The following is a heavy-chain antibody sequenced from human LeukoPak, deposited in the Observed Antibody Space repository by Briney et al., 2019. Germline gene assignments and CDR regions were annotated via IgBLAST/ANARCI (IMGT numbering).Heavy chain of an antibody. CDR2: IKSKTDGGTT. CDR1: GFTFSSSW. Sequence: KAGGSLRLSCVASGFTFSSSWMSWVRQAPGKGLEWVGRIKSKTDGGTTDYAAPVKGRFTISRDDSKMALYLHMSSLKTEDTGIYYCTEDPRYWGQGTLVTVPS. CDR3: TEDPRY. J-gene: IGHJ4*02. V-gene: IGHV3-15*01.